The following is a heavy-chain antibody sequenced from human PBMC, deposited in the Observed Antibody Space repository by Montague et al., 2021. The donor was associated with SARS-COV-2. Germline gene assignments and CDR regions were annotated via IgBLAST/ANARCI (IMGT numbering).Heavy chain of an antibody. V-gene: IGHV4-4*03. CDR3: VRGGTMTVVVFDY. D-gene: IGHD3-22*01. CDR2: TFRSGDS. CDR1: GDSISNSNW. J-gene: IGHJ4*02. Sequence: PETLSLTCTVSGDSISNSNWWTWVRQSPGRGLEWIGETFRSGDSNYNPSLKSRVTMSVDMSRNQFSLSLSNVTAADTAIYYCVRGGTMTVVVFDYWGQGTLVTVSS.